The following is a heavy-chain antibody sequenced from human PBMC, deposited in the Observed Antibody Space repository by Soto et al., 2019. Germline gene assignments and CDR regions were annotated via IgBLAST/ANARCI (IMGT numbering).Heavy chain of an antibody. V-gene: IGHV1-18*01. CDR1: GYTFTSYG. Sequence: GASVKVSCKASGYTFTSYGISWVRQAPGQGLEWMGWISAYNGNTNYAQKLQGRATMTTDTSTSTAYMELRSLRSDDTAVYYCAREGQVVAATLYYYYYMNVWGKGTTVTVSS. J-gene: IGHJ6*03. D-gene: IGHD2-15*01. CDR3: AREGQVVAATLYYYYYMNV. CDR2: ISAYNGNT.